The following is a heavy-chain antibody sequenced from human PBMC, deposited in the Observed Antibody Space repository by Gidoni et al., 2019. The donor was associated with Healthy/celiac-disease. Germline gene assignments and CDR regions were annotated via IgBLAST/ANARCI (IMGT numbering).Heavy chain of an antibody. Sequence: EVQLVESGGGLVQPGRSLRLSCTASGFPFGDYAMGWFGQAPGKGLEWVGFIRSKAYGGTTEYAASVKGRFTISRDDSKSIAYLQMNSLKTEDTAVYYCTRRFGVVTASYGMDVWGQGTTVTVSS. V-gene: IGHV3-49*03. D-gene: IGHD2-21*02. CDR3: TRRFGVVTASYGMDV. J-gene: IGHJ6*02. CDR2: IRSKAYGGTT. CDR1: GFPFGDYA.